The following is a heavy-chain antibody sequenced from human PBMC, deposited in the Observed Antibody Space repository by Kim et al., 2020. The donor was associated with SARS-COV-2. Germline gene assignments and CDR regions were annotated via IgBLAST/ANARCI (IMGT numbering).Heavy chain of an antibody. D-gene: IGHD5-12*01. CDR2: IYSGGSST. CDR1: GFTFSSYA. J-gene: IGHJ4*02. CDR3: AKSSKRWLPIGPLYYFDY. V-gene: IGHV3-23*03. Sequence: GGSLRLSCAASGFTFSSYAMSWVRQAPGKGLEWVSVIYSGGSSTYYADSVKGRFTISRDNSKNTLYLQMNSLRAEDTAVYYCAKSSKRWLPIGPLYYFDYWGQGTLVTVSS.